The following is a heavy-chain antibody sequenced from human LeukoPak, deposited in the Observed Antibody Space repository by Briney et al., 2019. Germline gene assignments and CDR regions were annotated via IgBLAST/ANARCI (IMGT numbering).Heavy chain of an antibody. V-gene: IGHV4-30-2*01. D-gene: IGHD3-22*01. CDR2: IYHSGST. J-gene: IGHJ3*02. CDR3: AREYYYDSSGYYPPHAFDI. CDR1: GGSISSGGYS. Sequence: SETLSLTCAVSGGSISSGGYSWSWIRQPPGKGLEWIGYIYHSGSTYYNPSLKSRVTISVDTSKKQFSLKLSSVTAADTAVYYCAREYYYDSSGYYPPHAFDIWGQGTMVTVSS.